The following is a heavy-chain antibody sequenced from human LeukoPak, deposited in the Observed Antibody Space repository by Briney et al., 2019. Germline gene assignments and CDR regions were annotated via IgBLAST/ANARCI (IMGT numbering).Heavy chain of an antibody. Sequence: SETLSLTCTVSGGSISSYYWSWIRQPPGKGLEWIGYIYYSGSTNYNPSLKSRVTISVDTSKNQFSLKLSSVTAADTAVYYCARDLYDYVWGSYRWFGAFDIWGQGTMVTVSS. CDR2: IYYSGST. V-gene: IGHV4-59*01. J-gene: IGHJ3*02. CDR3: ARDLYDYVWGSYRWFGAFDI. D-gene: IGHD3-16*02. CDR1: GGSISSYY.